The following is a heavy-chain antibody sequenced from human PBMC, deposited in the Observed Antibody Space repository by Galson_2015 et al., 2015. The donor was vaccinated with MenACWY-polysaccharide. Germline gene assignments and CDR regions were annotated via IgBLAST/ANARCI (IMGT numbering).Heavy chain of an antibody. D-gene: IGHD6-25*01. V-gene: IGHV3-33*01. CDR2: IWYDGSNK. J-gene: IGHJ5*02. CDR1: GFTFSHYG. CDR3: VRDVGGIAAAGTKGWLDP. Sequence: SLRLSCAASGFTFSHYGMHWVRQAPGKGLEWVAVIWYDGSNKYYADSVNGRFTISRDNSKNTLYLQMNSLRAEDTAMYYCVRDVGGIAAAGTKGWLDPWGQGILVTVSS.